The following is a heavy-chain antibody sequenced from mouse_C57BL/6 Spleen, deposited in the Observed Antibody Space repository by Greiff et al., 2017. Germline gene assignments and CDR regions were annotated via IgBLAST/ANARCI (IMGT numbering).Heavy chain of an antibody. CDR1: GYTFTDYY. J-gene: IGHJ4*01. CDR2: IYPGSGNT. Sequence: VQLQQSGAELVRPGASVKLSCKASGYTFTDYYINWVKQRPGQGLEWIARIYPGSGNTYYNEKFKGKATLTAEKSSSTAYMQLSSLTSEDSAVYFCARSTMTPYYAMDYWGQGTSVTVSS. D-gene: IGHD2-4*01. V-gene: IGHV1-76*01. CDR3: ARSTMTPYYAMDY.